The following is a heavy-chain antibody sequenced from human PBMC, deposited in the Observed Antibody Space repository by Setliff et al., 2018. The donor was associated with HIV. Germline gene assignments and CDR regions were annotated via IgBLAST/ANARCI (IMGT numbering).Heavy chain of an antibody. V-gene: IGHV4-39*07. CDR3: ARGPVGGDILTGYDYWYFDL. CDR1: GGSVSSRGHY. J-gene: IGHJ2*01. CDR2: IHYSGRT. D-gene: IGHD3-9*01. Sequence: PSETLSLTCSVSGGSVSSRGHYWGWIRQPPGNRLEWIGSIHYSGRTNYSPSLQSRVTMSVDLSKNEFSLKLNFVTAADTAVYYCARGPVGGDILTGYDYWYFDLWGRGTLVTVSS.